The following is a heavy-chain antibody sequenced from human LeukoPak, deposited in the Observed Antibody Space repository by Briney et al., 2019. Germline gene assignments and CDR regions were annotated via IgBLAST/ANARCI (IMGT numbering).Heavy chain of an antibody. CDR2: IYRSGST. Sequence: PSETLSLTCAVSGGSISSGGYSWSWIRQPPGKGLEWIGYIYRSGSTYYNPSLKSRVTISVDRSKNQFSLKLSSVTAADTAVYYCAGSGYPPSYYYGMDVWGQGTTVTVSS. CDR1: GGSISSGGYS. J-gene: IGHJ6*02. D-gene: IGHD3-22*01. V-gene: IGHV4-30-2*01. CDR3: AGSGYPPSYYYGMDV.